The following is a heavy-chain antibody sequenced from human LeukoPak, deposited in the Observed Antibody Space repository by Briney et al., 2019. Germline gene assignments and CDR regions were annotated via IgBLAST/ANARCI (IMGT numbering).Heavy chain of an antibody. CDR2: INPSGGGT. CDR1: GYTFTSYY. CDR3: ARDMLAVPSNWCDP. Sequence: GASVKVSCTASGYTFTSYYIHWVRQAPGQGLEWMGVINPSGGGTSYAQKFQGRVTMTRDTSTSTVYMDLRSLRSEDTAVYFCARDMLAVPSNWCDPWGQRTLVTVSS. D-gene: IGHD2-8*01. V-gene: IGHV1-46*01. J-gene: IGHJ5*02.